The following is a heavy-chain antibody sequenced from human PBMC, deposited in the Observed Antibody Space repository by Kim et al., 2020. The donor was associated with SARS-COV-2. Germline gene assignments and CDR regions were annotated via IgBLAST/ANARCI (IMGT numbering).Heavy chain of an antibody. CDR2: ISWNSGSI. J-gene: IGHJ3*02. Sequence: GGSLRLSCAASGFTFDDYAMHWVRQAPGKGLEWVSGISWNSGSIGYADSVKGRFTISRDNAKNSLYLQMNSLRAEDTALYYCAKGLRFLEWLLSHDAFDIWGQGTMVTVSS. D-gene: IGHD3-3*01. CDR1: GFTFDDYA. CDR3: AKGLRFLEWLLSHDAFDI. V-gene: IGHV3-9*01.